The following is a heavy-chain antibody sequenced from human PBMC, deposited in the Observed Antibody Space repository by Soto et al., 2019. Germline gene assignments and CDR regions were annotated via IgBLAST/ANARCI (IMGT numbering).Heavy chain of an antibody. V-gene: IGHV3-30*18. CDR2: ISYDGSNK. CDR1: GFTFSSYG. J-gene: IGHJ6*02. D-gene: IGHD5-12*01. CDR3: AKDIVATNYWATNYGMDV. Sequence: QVQLVESGGGVVQPGRSLRLSCAASGFTFSSYGMHWVRQAPGKGLEWVAVISYDGSNKYYADSVKGRFTISRDNSKNTLYLQMNSLRAEDTVVYYCAKDIVATNYWATNYGMDVWGQGTTVTVSS.